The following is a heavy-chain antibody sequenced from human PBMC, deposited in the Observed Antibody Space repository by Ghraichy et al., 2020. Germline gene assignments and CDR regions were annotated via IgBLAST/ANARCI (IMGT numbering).Heavy chain of an antibody. CDR2: FDPEDGET. CDR3: ATLVPGTEVAATLGYFDY. V-gene: IGHV1-24*01. CDR1: GYTLTELS. J-gene: IGHJ4*02. Sequence: ASVKVSCKVSGYTLTELSMHWVRQAPGKGLEWMGGFDPEDGETIYAQKFQGRVTMTEDTSTDTAYMELSSLRSEDTAVYYCATLVPGTEVAATLGYFDYWGQGTLVTVSS. D-gene: IGHD2-15*01.